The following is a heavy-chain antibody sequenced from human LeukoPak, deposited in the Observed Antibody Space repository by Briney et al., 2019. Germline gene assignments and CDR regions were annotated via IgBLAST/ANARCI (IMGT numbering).Heavy chain of an antibody. CDR1: GFTFSSYG. J-gene: IGHJ4*02. D-gene: IGHD6-19*01. CDR3: AGNLYSSGWSGLDY. V-gene: IGHV3-33*01. Sequence: GGSLRLSCAASGFTFSSYGMYWVRQAPGKGLEWVAVIWHDGSDKYYADSVKGRFTISRDNSKNTLYLQMNSLRGEDTAVYYCAGNLYSSGWSGLDYWGQGTLVTVSS. CDR2: IWHDGSDK.